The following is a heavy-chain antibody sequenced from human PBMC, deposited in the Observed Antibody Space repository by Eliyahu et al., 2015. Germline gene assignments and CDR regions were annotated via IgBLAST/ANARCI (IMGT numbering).Heavy chain of an antibody. D-gene: IGHD4-17*01. CDR2: ITSGSTYI. J-gene: IGHJ4*02. V-gene: IGHV3-21*06. CDR3: ARGAYGDYIFYFHS. CDR1: GFTFSSYS. Sequence: EVQLVESGGGLVKPGGSLRLSCVVSGFTFSSYSMNWVRQTPGKGREWVASITSGSTYISYADSVKGRFTVSRDDAEDSLFLQMDSLRADDTAVYYCARGAYGDYIFYFHSWGQGTLVTVSS.